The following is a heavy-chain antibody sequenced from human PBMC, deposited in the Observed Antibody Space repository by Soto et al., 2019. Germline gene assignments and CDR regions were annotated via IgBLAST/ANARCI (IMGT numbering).Heavy chain of an antibody. CDR2: IYWDDDK. CDR3: AHSPPILGYSSRYFDY. V-gene: IGHV2-5*02. J-gene: IGHJ4*02. CDR1: GFSLSTSGVG. D-gene: IGHD6-13*01. Sequence: QITLKESGPTLVKPTQTLTLTCTFSGFSLSTSGVGVGWIRQPPGKALEWLALIYWDDDKRYSPSLKSRLTITKDTSKNQVVLTMTTMDPVDTATYYCAHSPPILGYSSRYFDYWGQGTLVTVSS.